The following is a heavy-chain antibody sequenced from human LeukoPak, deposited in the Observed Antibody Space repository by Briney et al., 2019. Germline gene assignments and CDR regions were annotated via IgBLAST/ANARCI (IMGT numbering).Heavy chain of an antibody. V-gene: IGHV3-21*01. CDR2: ISSSSSYI. CDR1: GFTFSSYS. CDR3: ARGFSTVVTLFDY. J-gene: IGHJ4*02. D-gene: IGHD4-23*01. Sequence: PGGSLRLSCAASGFTFSSYSMNWVRQAPGKGLEWVSSISSSSSYIYYADSVKGRFTISRDNAKNSLYLQMNSLRAEDTAVYYCARGFSTVVTLFDYWGQGTLVTVSS.